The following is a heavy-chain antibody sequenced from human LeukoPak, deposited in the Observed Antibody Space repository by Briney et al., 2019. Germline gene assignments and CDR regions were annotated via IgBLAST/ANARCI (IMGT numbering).Heavy chain of an antibody. CDR2: INGSGGST. Sequence: PGGSLRLSCAGSGFTFSSYEMNWVRQAPGKGLEWVSAINGSGGSTYFAVSVKGRFTISRDNSKNTLYLQMNSLRAEDTAVYYCAKLLGSGSYYAQASFGYWGEGTLVT. D-gene: IGHD1-26*01. CDR3: AKLLGSGSYYAQASFGY. CDR1: GFTFSSYE. J-gene: IGHJ4*02. V-gene: IGHV3-23*01.